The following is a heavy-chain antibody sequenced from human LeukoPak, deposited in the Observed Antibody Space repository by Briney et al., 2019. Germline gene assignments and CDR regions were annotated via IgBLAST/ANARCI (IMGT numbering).Heavy chain of an antibody. V-gene: IGHV4-59*01. D-gene: IGHD6-19*01. CDR3: ARGGIAVAGTYYYYGMDV. Sequence: SETLSLTGTVSGGSISRDYWSWIRQPPGKGLEWIGYIYYSWSTNYNPSLKSRVTISVDTSKNQFSLKLSSVTAADTAVYYCARGGIAVAGTYYYYGMDVWGQGTTVTVSS. J-gene: IGHJ6*02. CDR1: GGSISRDY. CDR2: IYYSWST.